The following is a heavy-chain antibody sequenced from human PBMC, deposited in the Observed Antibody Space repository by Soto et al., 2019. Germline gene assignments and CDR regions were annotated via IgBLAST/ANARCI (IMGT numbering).Heavy chain of an antibody. CDR3: AGPSITMIVVAQYGMDV. CDR1: GYSFTSYW. CDR2: IDPSDSYT. V-gene: IGHV5-10-1*01. J-gene: IGHJ6*02. Sequence: GESLKISCKGSGYSFTSYWISWVRQMPGKGLEWMGRIDPSDSYTNYSPSFQGHVTISADKSISTAYLQWSSLKASDTAMYYCAGPSITMIVVAQYGMDVWGQGTTVTVSS. D-gene: IGHD3-22*01.